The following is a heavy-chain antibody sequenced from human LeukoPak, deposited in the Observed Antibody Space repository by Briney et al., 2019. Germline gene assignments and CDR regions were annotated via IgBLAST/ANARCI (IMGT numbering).Heavy chain of an antibody. Sequence: GGSLRLSCAASGFTFSRYWMSWVRQAPGKGLEWVANINQDGSEKYYVDSVKGRFTISRDNAKNSLYLQMNSLRAEDTALYYCARAGLYNWNYEGTAYFDYWGQGTLVTVSS. V-gene: IGHV3-7*05. J-gene: IGHJ4*02. D-gene: IGHD1-7*01. CDR1: GFTFSRYW. CDR2: INQDGSEK. CDR3: ARAGLYNWNYEGTAYFDY.